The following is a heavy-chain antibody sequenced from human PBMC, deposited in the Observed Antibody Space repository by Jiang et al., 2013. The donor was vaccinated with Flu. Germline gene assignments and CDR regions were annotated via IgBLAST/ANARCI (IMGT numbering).Heavy chain of an antibody. CDR2: INPSGGST. Sequence: GAEVKKPGASVKVSCKASGYTFTSYYMHWVRQAPGQGLEWMGIINPSGGSTSYAQKFQGRVTMTRDTSTSTVYMELSSLRSEDTAVYYCARDLRDYYDSSGLDYWGQGTLVTVSS. D-gene: IGHD3-22*01. CDR1: GYTFTSYY. J-gene: IGHJ4*02. V-gene: IGHV1-46*01. CDR3: ARDLRDYYDSSGLDY.